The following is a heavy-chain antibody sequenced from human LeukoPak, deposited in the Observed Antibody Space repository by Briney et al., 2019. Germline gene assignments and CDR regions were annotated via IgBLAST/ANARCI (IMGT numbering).Heavy chain of an antibody. CDR1: SGSISSRSYY. J-gene: IGHJ4*02. D-gene: IGHD4-23*01. CDR3: ARLPYYGGNWYYFDY. CDR2: IYYSGST. Sequence: SETLSLTCTISSGSISSRSYYWGWIRQPPGKGLEWIGSIYYSGSTYYNPSLKSRVTISVDTSKNQFSLRLSSVTAADTAVYYCARLPYYGGNWYYFDYWGQGTLVTVSS. V-gene: IGHV4-39*01.